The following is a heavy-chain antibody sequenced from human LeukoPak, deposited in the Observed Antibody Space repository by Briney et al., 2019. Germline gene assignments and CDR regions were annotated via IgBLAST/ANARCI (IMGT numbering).Heavy chain of an antibody. CDR1: TFSVTNAW. CDR2: INNDGSST. Sequence: GGSLRLSCAASTFSVTNAWMSWVRQAPGEGLVWVSRINNDGSSTNYADSVKGRFTISRDNAKNTLYLQMNSLRAEDTAVYFCARVDWNIDYWGQGTLVTVSS. J-gene: IGHJ4*02. CDR3: ARVDWNIDY. V-gene: IGHV3-74*01. D-gene: IGHD1/OR15-1a*01.